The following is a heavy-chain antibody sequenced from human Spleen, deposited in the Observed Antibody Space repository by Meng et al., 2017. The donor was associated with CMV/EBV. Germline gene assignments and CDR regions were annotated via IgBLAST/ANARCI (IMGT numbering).Heavy chain of an antibody. CDR1: GYTFTGYY. CDR2: INPNSGGT. Sequence: ASVKVSCKASGYTFTGYYMHWVRQAPGQGLEWMGWINPNSGGTNYAQKFQGRVTMTRDTSISTAYMELSSLRSEDTAVYYCATNYYDRGDFDYWGQGTLVTVSS. J-gene: IGHJ4*02. CDR3: ATNYYDRGDFDY. D-gene: IGHD3-22*01. V-gene: IGHV1-2*02.